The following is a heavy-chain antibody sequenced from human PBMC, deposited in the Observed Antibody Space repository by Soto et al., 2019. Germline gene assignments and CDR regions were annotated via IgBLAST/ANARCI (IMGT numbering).Heavy chain of an antibody. V-gene: IGHV4-59*01. D-gene: IGHD2-2*01. J-gene: IGHJ6*03. CDR3: ARGVVVVPAAIRGGHYYYYYMDV. CDR1: GGSISSYY. Sequence: PSETLSLTCTVSGGSISSYYWSWIRQPPGKGLEWIGYIYYSGSTNYNPSLKSRVTISVDTSKNQFSLKLSSVTAADTAVYYCARGVVVVPAAIRGGHYYYYYMDVWGKGTTVTVS. CDR2: IYYSGST.